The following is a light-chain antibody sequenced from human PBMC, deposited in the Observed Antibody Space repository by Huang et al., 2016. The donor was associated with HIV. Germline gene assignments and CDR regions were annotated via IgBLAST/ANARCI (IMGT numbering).Light chain of an antibody. CDR2: GSS. V-gene: IGKV3-15*01. CDR3: HQYNNWLLS. CDR1: RSVSTN. Sequence: EIVMTQSPATLSVSPGQSVTLSCRANRSVSTNLAWYQQRHGQAPRPLIYGSSTRAPGIPARFSGSGSGTDFSLTISSLQSEDFALYYCHQYNNWLLSFGGGTRV. J-gene: IGKJ4*01.